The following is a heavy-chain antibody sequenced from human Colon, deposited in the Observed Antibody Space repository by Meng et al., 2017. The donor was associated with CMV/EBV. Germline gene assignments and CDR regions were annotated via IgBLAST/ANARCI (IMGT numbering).Heavy chain of an antibody. J-gene: IGHJ4*02. CDR2: INAYNGNT. CDR3: ARAPRLNFYDFWSGYYKEGDY. V-gene: IGHV1-18*01. Sequence: SYGISWVRQAPGQVLEWMGWINAYNGNTNYAQKLQGRVTMNTDTSTSTAYMELRSLRSDDTAVYYCARAPRLNFYDFWSGYYKEGDYWGQGTLVTVSS. CDR1: SYG. D-gene: IGHD3-3*01.